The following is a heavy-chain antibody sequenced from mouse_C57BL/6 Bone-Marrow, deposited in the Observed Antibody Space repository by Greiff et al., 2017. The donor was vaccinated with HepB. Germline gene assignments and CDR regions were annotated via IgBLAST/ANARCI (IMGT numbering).Heavy chain of an antibody. CDR1: GFTFTDYY. V-gene: IGHV7-3*01. J-gene: IGHJ2*01. CDR3: ARDLVPRYDGYYLDY. CDR2: IRNKANGYTT. Sequence: EVKLVESGGGLVQPGGSLSLSCAASGFTFTDYYMSWVRQPPGKALEWLGFIRNKANGYTTEYSASVKGRFTISRDNSKSILYLQMNALRAEDSATYYCARDLVPRYDGYYLDYWGQGTTLTVSS. D-gene: IGHD2-3*01.